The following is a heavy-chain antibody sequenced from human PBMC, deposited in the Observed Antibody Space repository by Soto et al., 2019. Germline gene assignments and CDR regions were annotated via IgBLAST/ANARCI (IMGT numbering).Heavy chain of an antibody. Sequence: SGPTLVNPTQTLTLTCTFSGFSLSTSGMCVSWIRQPPGKALEWLARIDWDDDKYYSTSLKTRLTISKDTSKNQVVLTMTNMDPVDTATYYCARDYYDSSGPLTFDIWGQGTMVTVSS. V-gene: IGHV2-70*11. D-gene: IGHD3-22*01. CDR3: ARDYYDSSGPLTFDI. CDR1: GFSLSTSGMC. J-gene: IGHJ3*02. CDR2: IDWDDDK.